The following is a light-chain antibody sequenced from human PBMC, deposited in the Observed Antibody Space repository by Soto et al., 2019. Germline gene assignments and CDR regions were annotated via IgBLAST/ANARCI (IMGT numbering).Light chain of an antibody. CDR3: SSYTSSITLV. J-gene: IGLJ3*02. CDR2: EVS. CDR1: SSDVGGYNY. V-gene: IGLV2-14*01. Sequence: QSALTQPASVSGSPGQSITISCTGTSSDVGGYNYVSWYQQHPGKAPKLMIYEVSNRPSGVSNRFSGSKSGNTASLTISGRQAEDEADYYFSSYTSSITLVFGVGTKLTVL.